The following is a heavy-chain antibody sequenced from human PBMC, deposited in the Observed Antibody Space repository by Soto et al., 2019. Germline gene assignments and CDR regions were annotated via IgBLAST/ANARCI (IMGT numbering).Heavy chain of an antibody. CDR3: ARLYYDSSGPSGFDY. CDR2: IYYSGST. J-gene: IGHJ4*02. V-gene: IGHV4-39*01. Sequence: SETLSLTCTVSGGSISSSSYYWGWIRQPPGKGLEWIGSIYYSGSTYYNPSLKSRVTISVDTSKNQFSLKLSSVTAADTAVYYCARLYYDSSGPSGFDYWGQGTLVTVSS. D-gene: IGHD3-22*01. CDR1: GGSISSSSYY.